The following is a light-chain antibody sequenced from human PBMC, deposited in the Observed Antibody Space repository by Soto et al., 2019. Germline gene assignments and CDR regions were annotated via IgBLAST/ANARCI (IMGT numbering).Light chain of an antibody. Sequence: QSALTQPPPVSGSPGQSVAISCTGTSSDVGSYNRVSWYQQPPGTAPKVMIYEVSNRPSGVPDRFSGSKSGNTASLTISALQAEYEADYYCSSYTRSSTYVLGTVTKVTVL. CDR3: SSYTRSSTYV. J-gene: IGLJ1*01. V-gene: IGLV2-18*02. CDR1: SSDVGSYNR. CDR2: EVS.